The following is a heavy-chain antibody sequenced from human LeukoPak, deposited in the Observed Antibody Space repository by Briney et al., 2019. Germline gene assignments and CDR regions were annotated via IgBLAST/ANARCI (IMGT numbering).Heavy chain of an antibody. D-gene: IGHD1-7*01. V-gene: IGHV4-59*01. J-gene: IGHJ4*02. CDR2: IYYSGST. CDR3: ARSGTTSGAYY. CDR1: GGSISSYY. Sequence: SETLSLTCTASGGSISSYYWSWIRQPPGKGLEWIGYIYYSGSTNYNPSLKSRVTISVDTSKNQFSLKLSSVTAADTAVYYCARSGTTSGAYYWGQGTLVTVSS.